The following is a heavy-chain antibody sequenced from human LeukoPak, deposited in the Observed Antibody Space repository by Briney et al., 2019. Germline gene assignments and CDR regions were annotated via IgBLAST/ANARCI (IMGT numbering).Heavy chain of an antibody. D-gene: IGHD3-9*01. CDR3: ARGEFRGNYDTLTGFDY. Sequence: ASVKVSCKASGYTFTGYYMHWVRQAPGQGLEWMGWINPNSGGTNYAQKFQGRVTMTRDTSISTAYMELSRLRSDDTAVYYCARGEFRGNYDTLTGFDYWGQGTLVTVSS. CDR2: INPNSGGT. J-gene: IGHJ4*02. V-gene: IGHV1-2*02. CDR1: GYTFTGYY.